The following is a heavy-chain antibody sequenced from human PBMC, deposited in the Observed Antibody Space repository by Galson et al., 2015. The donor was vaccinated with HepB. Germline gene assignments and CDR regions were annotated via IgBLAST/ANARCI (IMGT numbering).Heavy chain of an antibody. CDR1: GFTFSTHD. CDR2: FWNERDSE. J-gene: IGHJ4*02. CDR3: ARDRDQTTFFFDH. D-gene: IGHD2/OR15-2a*01. V-gene: IGHV3-33*01. Sequence: SLRLSCAASGFTFSTHDIHWVRQAPGKGLEWVAVFWNERDSEYYADSVKRRFTVSRDISKNTLYLEMNSLRAEDTAVYYCARDRDQTTFFFDHWGQGTLVTVSS.